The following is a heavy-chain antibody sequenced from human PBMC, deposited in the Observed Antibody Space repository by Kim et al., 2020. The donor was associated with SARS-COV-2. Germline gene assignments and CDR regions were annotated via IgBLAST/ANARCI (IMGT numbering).Heavy chain of an antibody. D-gene: IGHD3-10*01. J-gene: IGHJ4*02. V-gene: IGHV4-31*02. CDR3: AREKSGSGRGDY. Sequence: YNIPALKGRVTITVDTYKNQFSLKLSSVTAADPAVYYCAREKSGSGRGDYWGQGTLVTVSS.